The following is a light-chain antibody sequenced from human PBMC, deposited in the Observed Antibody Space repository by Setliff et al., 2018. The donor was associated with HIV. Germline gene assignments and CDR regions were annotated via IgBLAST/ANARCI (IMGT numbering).Light chain of an antibody. J-gene: IGLJ1*01. CDR1: SSDVGGYSY. CDR2: EVR. V-gene: IGLV2-14*01. CDR3: ISYATTNTLP. Sequence: QSALAQPASVSGSPGQSITISCNGTSSDVGGYSYVSWYQQHPGKAPKLIIYEVRNLPSGVSNRFSGSKSGNTASLTISGLQAEDEADYYCISYATTNTLPFGTGTKVTVL.